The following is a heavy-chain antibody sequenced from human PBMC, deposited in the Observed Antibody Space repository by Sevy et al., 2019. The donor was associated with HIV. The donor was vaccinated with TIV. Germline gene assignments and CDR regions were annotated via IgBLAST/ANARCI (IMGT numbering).Heavy chain of an antibody. CDR2: INPNSGGT. D-gene: IGHD3-10*01. V-gene: IGHV1-2*06. CDR1: GYTFTGYY. CDR3: ATSGRVQGVIPFI. Sequence: ASVKVSCKASGYTFTGYYMHWVRQAPGQGLEWMGRINPNSGGTNYAQKFQGRVTMTRDTSISTAYMELSRLRSDDTAVYYCATSGRVQGVIPFIWGQGTLVTVSS. J-gene: IGHJ4*02.